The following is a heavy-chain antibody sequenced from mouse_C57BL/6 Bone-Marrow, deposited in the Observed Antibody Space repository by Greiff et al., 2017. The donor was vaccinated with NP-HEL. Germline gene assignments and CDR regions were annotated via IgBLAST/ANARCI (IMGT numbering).Heavy chain of an antibody. CDR1: GYTFTSYW. V-gene: IGHV1-72*01. Sequence: QVQLQQPGAELVKPGASVKLSCKASGYTFTSYWMHWVKQRPGRGLEWIGRIDPNSGGTKYNEKFKSKATLTVDKPSSTAYMQLSSLTSEDSAVYYCASDFTTVVERGYYFDYWGQGTTLTVSS. CDR2: IDPNSGGT. D-gene: IGHD1-1*01. CDR3: ASDFTTVVERGYYFDY. J-gene: IGHJ2*01.